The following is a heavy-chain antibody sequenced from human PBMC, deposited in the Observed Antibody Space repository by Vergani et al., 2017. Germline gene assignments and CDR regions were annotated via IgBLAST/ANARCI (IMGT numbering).Heavy chain of an antibody. D-gene: IGHD3-3*01. Sequence: QVQLVQSGAEVKKPGASVKVSCKASGYTFTSYAMHWVRQAPGQRLEWMGWINAGNGNTKYSQKFQGRVTITRDTSASTAYMELSSLRSEDTAVYYCAKGGVDFWSGYYSDYMDVWGKGTTVTVSS. V-gene: IGHV1-3*01. CDR3: AKGGVDFWSGYYSDYMDV. J-gene: IGHJ6*03. CDR2: INAGNGNT. CDR1: GYTFTSYA.